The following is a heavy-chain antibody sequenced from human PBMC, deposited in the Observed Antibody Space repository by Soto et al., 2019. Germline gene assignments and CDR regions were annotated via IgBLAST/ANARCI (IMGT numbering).Heavy chain of an antibody. J-gene: IGHJ4*02. CDR1: GYTFSDLN. D-gene: IGHD1-1*01. Sequence: QVQLVQSGPEVKKPGASGKFSCKAPGYTFSDLNITGWRQASGQGPEWLGWMNPNSGDTGYAQNFQGRVTMTRDTSKRTAYMELSSLRSEDTAVYYCARVGGNWNDDYFDYWGQGTLVTVSS. CDR3: ARVGGNWNDDYFDY. V-gene: IGHV1-8*01. CDR2: MNPNSGDT.